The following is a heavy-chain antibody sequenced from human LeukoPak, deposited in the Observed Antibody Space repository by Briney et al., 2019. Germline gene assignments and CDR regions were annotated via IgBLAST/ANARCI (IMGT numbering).Heavy chain of an antibody. CDR2: TREDGGER. Sequence: GGSLRLSCAASGFSFSRYWMTWVRQAPGKGLEWVANTREDGGERYYVDSVKGRFTISRDNAKNSLYLQTNSLRAEDTAVYYCARVARLGDAFDIWGQGTMVTVSS. J-gene: IGHJ3*02. D-gene: IGHD2-21*01. CDR1: GFSFSRYW. CDR3: ARVARLGDAFDI. V-gene: IGHV3-7*01.